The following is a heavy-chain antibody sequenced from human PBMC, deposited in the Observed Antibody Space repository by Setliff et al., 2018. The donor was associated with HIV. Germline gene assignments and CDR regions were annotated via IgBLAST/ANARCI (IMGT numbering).Heavy chain of an antibody. Sequence: ASVKVSCKAHGYTFTAYYMHWVRQAPGQGLEWMGWINPNSGGTNYAQKFRGRVTMTRDTSINTAHMYLSSLRSDDTAIYFCARGTDFWSGSSNFDYWGQGTQVTAPQ. J-gene: IGHJ4*02. CDR2: INPNSGGT. V-gene: IGHV1-2*02. CDR3: ARGTDFWSGSSNFDY. D-gene: IGHD3-3*01. CDR1: GYTFTAYY.